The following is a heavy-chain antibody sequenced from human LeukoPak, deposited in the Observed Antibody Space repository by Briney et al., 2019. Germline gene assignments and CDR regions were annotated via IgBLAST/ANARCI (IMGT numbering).Heavy chain of an antibody. CDR2: ISSSGSTI. CDR1: GFTFSDYY. J-gene: IGHJ4*02. D-gene: IGHD3-10*01. Sequence: GGSLRLSCAASGFTFSDYYTSWIRQAPGKGLEWVSYISSSGSTICYADSVKGRFAISRDNAKNSLYLQMNSLRAEDTAVYYCARVTDGASGDYWGQGTLVTVSS. V-gene: IGHV3-11*01. CDR3: ARVTDGASGDY.